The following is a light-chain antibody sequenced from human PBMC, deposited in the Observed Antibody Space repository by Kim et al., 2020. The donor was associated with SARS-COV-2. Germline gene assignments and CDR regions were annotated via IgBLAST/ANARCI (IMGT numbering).Light chain of an antibody. CDR3: QAWDSSTVV. CDR2: QDS. J-gene: IGLJ2*01. V-gene: IGLV3-1*01. CDR1: KLGDKY. Sequence: SSELTQPPSVSVSPGQTASITCSGDKLGDKYACWYQQNPGQSPVLVIYQDSKRPSGIPERFSGSNSGNTATLTISGTQAMDEADYYCQAWDSSTVVFGGGTQLTVL.